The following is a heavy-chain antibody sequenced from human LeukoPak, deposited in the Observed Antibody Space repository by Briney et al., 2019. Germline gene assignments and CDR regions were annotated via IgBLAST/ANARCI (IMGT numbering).Heavy chain of an antibody. Sequence: PSETLSLTCAVYGGSFSGYYWSWIRQPPGKGLEWIGSIYYSGSTYYNPSLKSRVTISVDTSKNQFSLKLSSVTAADTAVYYCARAPYSSSQLNFDYWGQGTLVTVSS. D-gene: IGHD6-13*01. V-gene: IGHV4-34*01. CDR2: IYYSGST. J-gene: IGHJ4*02. CDR1: GGSFSGYY. CDR3: ARAPYSSSQLNFDY.